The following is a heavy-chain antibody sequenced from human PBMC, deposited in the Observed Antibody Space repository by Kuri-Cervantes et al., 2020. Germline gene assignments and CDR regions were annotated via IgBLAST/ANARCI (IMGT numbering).Heavy chain of an antibody. CDR1: GFTFSSYA. CDR2: ISYDGGNK. D-gene: IGHD6-19*01. V-gene: IGHV3-30-3*01. Sequence: GESLKISCAASGFTFSSYAMHWVRQAPGKGLEWVAVISYDGGNKYYADSVKGRFTISRDNSKNTLYLQMNSLRDEDTAVYYCTSGWSNPFDYWGQGTLVTVSS. CDR3: TSGWSNPFDY. J-gene: IGHJ4*02.